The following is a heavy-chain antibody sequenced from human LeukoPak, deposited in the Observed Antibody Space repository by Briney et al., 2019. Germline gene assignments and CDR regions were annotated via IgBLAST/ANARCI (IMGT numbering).Heavy chain of an antibody. D-gene: IGHD1-26*01. V-gene: IGHV3-23*01. J-gene: IGHJ4*02. Sequence: GGSLRLSCAASGFTFSSYAMSWVRQAPGKGLEWVSAISGSGGSTYYADSVKGRFTISRDNSKNTLYLQMNSLGAEDTAVYYCAKVRSGIVGAFDYWGQGTLVTVSS. CDR2: ISGSGGST. CDR3: AKVRSGIVGAFDY. CDR1: GFTFSSYA.